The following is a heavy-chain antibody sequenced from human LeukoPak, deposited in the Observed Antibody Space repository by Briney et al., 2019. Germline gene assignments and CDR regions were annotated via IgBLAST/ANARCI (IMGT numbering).Heavy chain of an antibody. CDR3: ASIDRYCSSTSCTDYHFDY. D-gene: IGHD2-2*01. J-gene: IGHJ4*02. CDR1: GGPFSGYY. V-gene: IGHV4-34*01. Sequence: SETLALTCAVYGGPFSGYYWSWIRQPPGKGLEWIGEINHSGSTNYNPSLKSRVTISVDTSKNQFSLKLSSVTAADTAVYYCASIDRYCSSTSCTDYHFDYWGQGTLVTVSS. CDR2: INHSGST.